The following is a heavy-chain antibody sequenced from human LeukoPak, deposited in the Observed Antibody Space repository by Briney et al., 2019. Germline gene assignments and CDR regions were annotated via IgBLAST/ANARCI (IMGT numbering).Heavy chain of an antibody. CDR2: IIPIYGTA. Sequence: ASVKVSCKASGGTFSSYAISWARQAPGQGLEWMGGIIPIYGTANYAQKFQGRVTITADESTSTTYMELRSLRSEDTAVYYCARVNMILDQLSRLDYYYYMDVWGKGTTVTVSS. CDR1: GGTFSSYA. J-gene: IGHJ6*03. CDR3: ARVNMILDQLSRLDYYYYMDV. D-gene: IGHD2-2*01. V-gene: IGHV1-69*13.